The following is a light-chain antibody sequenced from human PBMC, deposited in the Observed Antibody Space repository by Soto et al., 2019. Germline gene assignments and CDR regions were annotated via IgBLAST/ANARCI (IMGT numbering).Light chain of an antibody. CDR1: QGIISY. J-gene: IGKJ5*01. Sequence: IQLTQSPSSLSASVGDRVNITCRASQGIISYLAWYQQVPGKAPKLLIYAASTLQSGVPSRFSGSGSGTDFTLTISSLQPEDFATYYCQQVNSYPATFGQGTRLEIK. CDR2: AAS. V-gene: IGKV1-9*01. CDR3: QQVNSYPAT.